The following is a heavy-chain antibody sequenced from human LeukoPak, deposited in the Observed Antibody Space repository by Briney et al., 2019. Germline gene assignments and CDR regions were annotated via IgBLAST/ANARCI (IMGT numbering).Heavy chain of an antibody. CDR2: IYHGGST. CDR3: ARRQQAPPYSNRIDY. CDR1: GGSISSSSYY. V-gene: IGHV4-39*07. Sequence: SETLPLTCAVYGGSISSSSYYWGWFRQPPGKGLEWIGEIYHGGSTNYNPSLKTRVTISVDKSKNQFSLKLSSVTAADTAVYYCARRQQAPPYSNRIDYWGQGTLVTVSS. D-gene: IGHD4-11*01. J-gene: IGHJ4*02.